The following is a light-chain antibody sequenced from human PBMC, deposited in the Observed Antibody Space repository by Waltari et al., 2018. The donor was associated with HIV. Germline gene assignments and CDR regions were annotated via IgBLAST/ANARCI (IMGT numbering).Light chain of an antibody. CDR1: TSNIGNNF. Sequence: VLTQPPAVSAAPGQKVTIPCSGTTSNIGNNFVCWYQKLPGTAPKLLIFDNHKRPSGVSDRFSASKSATSATLDITGLHTGDEAEYYCGTWDTSLNAGVFGGGTKVSVL. V-gene: IGLV1-51*01. CDR2: DNH. CDR3: GTWDTSLNAGV. J-gene: IGLJ2*01.